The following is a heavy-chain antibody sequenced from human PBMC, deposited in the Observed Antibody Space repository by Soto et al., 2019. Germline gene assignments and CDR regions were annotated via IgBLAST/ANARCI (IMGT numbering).Heavy chain of an antibody. CDR3: ARRPIDPINMIGVAADAFDI. CDR1: GGSISTDFY. J-gene: IGHJ3*02. Sequence: QVQLQESGPGLVKPSQTLSLTCSVSGGSISTDFYWSWIRRPPGKGLEWIGYIYFTGNAYYSPSLKGQVVLSIDTSKNQFSLTLNSVTAADTAVYYCARRPIDPINMIGVAADAFDIWGQGTVVNVSS. CDR2: IYFTGNA. D-gene: IGHD3-22*01. V-gene: IGHV4-30-4*01.